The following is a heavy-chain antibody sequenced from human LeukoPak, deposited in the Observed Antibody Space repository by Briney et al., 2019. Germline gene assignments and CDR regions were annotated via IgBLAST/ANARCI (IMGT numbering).Heavy chain of an antibody. CDR1: GGSISSYY. Sequence: PSETLSLTCTVSGGSISSYYWSWIRQPPGKGLEWIGYIYYSGSTNYNPSLKSRVTISVDTSKNQFSLKLSSVTAADTAVYYCASVDFWSGYRNFDYWGQGTLVTVSS. D-gene: IGHD3-3*01. J-gene: IGHJ4*02. CDR3: ASVDFWSGYRNFDY. V-gene: IGHV4-59*08. CDR2: IYYSGST.